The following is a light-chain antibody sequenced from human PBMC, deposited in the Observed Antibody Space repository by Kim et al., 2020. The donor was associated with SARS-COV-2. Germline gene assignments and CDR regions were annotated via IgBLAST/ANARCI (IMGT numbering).Light chain of an antibody. CDR3: QSYDNDGNQV. J-gene: IGLJ3*02. V-gene: IGLV6-57*03. CDR1: SGTILSNY. CDR2: EDS. Sequence: NFMLTQPHSVSESPGKTVTISCTRSSGTILSNYVQWYQQRPGSAPIAVVFEDSERPSGVPGRFSGSIDSSSNSASLTISGLQTEDEADYYCQSYDNDGNQVFGRGTQLTVL.